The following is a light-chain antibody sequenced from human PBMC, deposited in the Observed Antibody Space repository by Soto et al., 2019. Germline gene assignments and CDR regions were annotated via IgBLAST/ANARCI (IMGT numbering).Light chain of an antibody. CDR3: QQYNSYPDT. V-gene: IGKV1-5*03. CDR1: QSISSW. CDR2: KAS. Sequence: DIQMTQSPSTLSASVGDRVTITCRASQSISSWLAWYQQKPGKAPKLLIYKASSLESGVPLRFSGSGSGTEFTLTISSLQPDDFATYYCQQYNSYPDTFGQGTKLEIK. J-gene: IGKJ2*01.